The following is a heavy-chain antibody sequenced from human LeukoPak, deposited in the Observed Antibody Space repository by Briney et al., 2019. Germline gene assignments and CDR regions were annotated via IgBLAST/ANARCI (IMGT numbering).Heavy chain of an antibody. CDR1: GGSVSSSSYF. CDR2: MYYSGST. CDR3: AAARTRDYYYDSSGYYFSDAFDI. J-gene: IGHJ3*02. V-gene: IGHV4-39*01. D-gene: IGHD3-22*01. Sequence: SETLSLTCTISGGSVSSSSYFWGWIRQPPGKGLEWIGTMYYSGSTYYNPSLKSRVTISVDTSKNQFSLKLSSVTAADTAVYYCAAARTRDYYYDSSGYYFSDAFDIWGQGTMVTVSS.